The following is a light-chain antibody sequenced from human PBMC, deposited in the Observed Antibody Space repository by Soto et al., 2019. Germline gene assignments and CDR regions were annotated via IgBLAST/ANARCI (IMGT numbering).Light chain of an antibody. CDR1: QGVSNNY. CDR3: QRYGSSFT. Sequence: EIAFTQSPCTLSLSAGETATLSCSARQGVSNNYVAWYQKKPGQAPRLFSYGASIRATCIPVRFSGSGSGTDCHLTISILESEDFVVYYCQRYGSSFTFXQGTKVDI. V-gene: IGKV3-20*01. J-gene: IGKJ1*01. CDR2: GAS.